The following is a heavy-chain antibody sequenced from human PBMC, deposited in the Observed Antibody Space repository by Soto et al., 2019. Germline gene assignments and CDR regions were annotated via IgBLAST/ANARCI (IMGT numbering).Heavy chain of an antibody. D-gene: IGHD6-19*01. V-gene: IGHV4-59*01. Sequence: QVQLQEAGPGMVKPSETLSLTCTVSGGSITGYYWSWIRQPPGKGLEWIGYVYYTGSTTYNPSLMSRVTMSVDSSKSQFSLRLTSVTAADTAIYYCARSVPPRWLQFGYWGQGSLVTVSS. CDR2: VYYTGST. J-gene: IGHJ4*02. CDR3: ARSVPPRWLQFGY. CDR1: GGSITGYY.